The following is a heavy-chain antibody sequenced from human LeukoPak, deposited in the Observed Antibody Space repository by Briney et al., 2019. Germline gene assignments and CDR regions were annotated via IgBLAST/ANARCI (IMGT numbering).Heavy chain of an antibody. V-gene: IGHV1-46*01. Sequence: ASVKVSCKASGYTFTSYYMHWVRQAPGQGLEWMGIINPSGGSTSYAQKFQGRVTMTRYTSTSTVYMELSSLRSEDTAVYYCARGRITMIVVGVWDFDYWGQGTLVTVSS. CDR3: ARGRITMIVVGVWDFDY. CDR2: INPSGGST. J-gene: IGHJ4*02. D-gene: IGHD3-22*01. CDR1: GYTFTSYY.